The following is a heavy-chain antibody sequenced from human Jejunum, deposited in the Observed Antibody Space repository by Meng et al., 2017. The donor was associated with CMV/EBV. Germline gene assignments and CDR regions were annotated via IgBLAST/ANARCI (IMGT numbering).Heavy chain of an antibody. CDR1: GFSPSTSGEG. Sequence: QITLKESGPTLVKPTXTLTLTXSFSGFSPSTSGEGVGWIRQPPGKALEWLALIYRGDDKRYSPSLNSRLTIAKDTSKNEVVLTLTNMGPIDTGTYYCAHFVGGYYPSRPDYWGQGTLVTVAS. V-gene: IGHV2-5*02. J-gene: IGHJ4*02. D-gene: IGHD1-26*01. CDR3: AHFVGGYYPSRPDY. CDR2: IYRGDDK.